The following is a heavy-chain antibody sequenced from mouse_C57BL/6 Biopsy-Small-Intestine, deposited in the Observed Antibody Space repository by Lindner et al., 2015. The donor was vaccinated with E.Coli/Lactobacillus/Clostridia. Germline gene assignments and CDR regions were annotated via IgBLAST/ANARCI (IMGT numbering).Heavy chain of an antibody. CDR3: ARDLLYYYESDHAFDV. CDR1: GYWFPSYA. V-gene: IGHV1-14*01. CDR2: IHGDNGNT. Sequence: SVKVSCKASGYWFPSYAVHWVRQAPGQSLEWMGWIHGDNGNTKYSHKFQGRLSPSRDTFATTAYMELSSLTAEDSAVYYCARDLLYYYESDHAFDVWGQGTKVTVSS. J-gene: IGHJ1*01. D-gene: IGHD1-1*02.